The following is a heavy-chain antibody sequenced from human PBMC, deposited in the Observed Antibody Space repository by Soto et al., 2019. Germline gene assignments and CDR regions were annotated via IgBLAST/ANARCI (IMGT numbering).Heavy chain of an antibody. CDR2: IYSGGST. Sequence: GGTLRLSCAASGFTVSSNYMSWVRQAPGKGLEWVSVIYSGGSTYYADSVKGRFTISRDNSKNTLYLQMNSLRAEDTAVYYWARSVAGLYYYYMEVWGKGTTVTV. D-gene: IGHD6-19*01. CDR3: ARSVAGLYYYYMEV. CDR1: GFTVSSNY. V-gene: IGHV3-66*01. J-gene: IGHJ6*03.